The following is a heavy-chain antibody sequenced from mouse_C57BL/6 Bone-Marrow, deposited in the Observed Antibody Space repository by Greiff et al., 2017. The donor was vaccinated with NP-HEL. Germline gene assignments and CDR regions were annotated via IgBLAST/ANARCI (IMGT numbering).Heavy chain of an antibody. CDR1: GFTFSDYG. D-gene: IGHD4-1*01. Sequence: VQLKEFGGGLVKPGGSLKLSCAASGFTFSDYGMHWVRQAPEKGLEWVAYISSGSSTIYYADTVKGRFTTSRDNAKNTLFLQMTSLRSEDTAMYYCARRGLLWDEAMDYWGQGTSVTVSS. CDR3: ARRGLLWDEAMDY. CDR2: ISSGSSTI. J-gene: IGHJ4*01. V-gene: IGHV5-17*01.